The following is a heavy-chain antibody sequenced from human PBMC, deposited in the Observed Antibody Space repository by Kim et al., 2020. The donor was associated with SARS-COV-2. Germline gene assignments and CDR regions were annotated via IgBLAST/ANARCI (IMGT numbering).Heavy chain of an antibody. CDR1: GYTFTKYT. CDR2: INTDTGNP. D-gene: IGHD3-16*02. CDR3: ARVIWGSYRYTDY. J-gene: IGHJ4*02. Sequence: ASVKVSCKPSGYTFTKYTINWVRQAPGQGLEWMGWINTDTGNPTYAQGFTGRFVFSLDTSVSTPYLQINSLKAEDTALYYCARVIWGSYRYTDYWGQGTLVTVSS. V-gene: IGHV7-4-1*02.